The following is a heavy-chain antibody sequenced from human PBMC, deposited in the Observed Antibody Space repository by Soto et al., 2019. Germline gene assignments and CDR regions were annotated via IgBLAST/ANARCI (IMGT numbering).Heavy chain of an antibody. Sequence: QVQLVESGGGVVQPGRSLRLSCAASGFTLSGNDMHWVRQAPGKGPEWVAVMSYDGSRQYYVDSVKGRFTISRDTSKSTLYLQMNSLRTEDTAVYYCARGGWYASWSSSDCWGQGTLVTVSS. V-gene: IGHV3-30*03. J-gene: IGHJ4*02. CDR1: GFTLSGND. CDR2: MSYDGSRQ. D-gene: IGHD2-2*01. CDR3: ARGGWYASWSSSDC.